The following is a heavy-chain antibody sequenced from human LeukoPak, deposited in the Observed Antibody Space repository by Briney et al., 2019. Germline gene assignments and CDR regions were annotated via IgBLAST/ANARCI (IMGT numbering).Heavy chain of an antibody. D-gene: IGHD3-16*01. J-gene: IGHJ5*02. Sequence: GGSLRLSFAASGFIFSNYAMSWVRQAPGKGLEWVSAISGSGGVTYYADSVKGRFTISRDNSKNTLYLQMNSLRAEDTAVYYCAKDVNRMISWFDPWGQGTLVTVSS. CDR3: AKDVNRMISWFDP. CDR1: GFIFSNYA. CDR2: ISGSGGVT. V-gene: IGHV3-23*01.